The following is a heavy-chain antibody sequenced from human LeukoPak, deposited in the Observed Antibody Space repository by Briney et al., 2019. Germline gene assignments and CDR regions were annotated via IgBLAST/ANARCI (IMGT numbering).Heavy chain of an antibody. CDR1: GFTFSSYA. J-gene: IGHJ4*02. V-gene: IGHV3-23*01. D-gene: IGHD3-10*01. CDR3: AKAGIGKNYYGSGSQYYFDY. CDR2: ISGSGGST. Sequence: PGGSLRLSCAASGFTFSSYAMSWVRQAPGKGLEWVSAISGSGGSTYYADSMKGRFTISRDNSKNTLYLQMNSLRAEDTAVYYCAKAGIGKNYYGSGSQYYFDYWGQGTLVTVSS.